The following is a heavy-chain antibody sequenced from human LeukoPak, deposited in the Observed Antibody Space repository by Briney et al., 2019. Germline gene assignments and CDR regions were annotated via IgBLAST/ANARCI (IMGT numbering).Heavy chain of an antibody. CDR1: GFAFDDYA. J-gene: IGHJ4*02. CDR2: INWVGDTS. Sequence: GGSLRLSCAASGFAFDDYAMHWVRQAPGKGLQWISSINWVGDTSSYADSVKGRFTVSRDNTEGSLYLQMDSLRSEDTALYYCAKDRQYGDYGGGDFFDSWGQGTLVTVSS. D-gene: IGHD4-17*01. V-gene: IGHV3-43D*03. CDR3: AKDRQYGDYGGGDFFDS.